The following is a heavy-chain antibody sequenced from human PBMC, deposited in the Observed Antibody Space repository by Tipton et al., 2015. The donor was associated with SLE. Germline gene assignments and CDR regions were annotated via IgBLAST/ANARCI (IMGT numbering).Heavy chain of an antibody. J-gene: IGHJ3*02. CDR2: IKQDGSEK. CDR1: GFTFSSYW. V-gene: IGHV3-7*01. D-gene: IGHD1-26*01. Sequence: SLRLSCAASGFTFSSYWMSWVRQAPGKGLEWVANIKQDGSEKYYVDSVKGRFTISRDNAKNSLYLQMNSLRAEDTAVYYCARDGGATVREAFDIWGQGTMVTVSS. CDR3: ARDGGATVREAFDI.